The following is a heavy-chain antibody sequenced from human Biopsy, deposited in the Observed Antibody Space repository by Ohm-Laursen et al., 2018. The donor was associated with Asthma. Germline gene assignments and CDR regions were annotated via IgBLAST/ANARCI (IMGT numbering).Heavy chain of an antibody. D-gene: IGHD6-13*01. Sequence: SETLSLTCSLSSGSGGYMRSGNYYWGWIRQPPGKGLEWIGSIYYRGTTYYNPSLEIRVTVSADTSKNQFSLKLTSVTAADTAVYYCVRGSSSWHHGPFHYYYGLDVWGQGTTATVSS. CDR3: VRGSSSWHHGPFHYYYGLDV. J-gene: IGHJ6*02. V-gene: IGHV4-39*01. CDR2: IYYRGTT. CDR1: SGSGGYMRSGNYY.